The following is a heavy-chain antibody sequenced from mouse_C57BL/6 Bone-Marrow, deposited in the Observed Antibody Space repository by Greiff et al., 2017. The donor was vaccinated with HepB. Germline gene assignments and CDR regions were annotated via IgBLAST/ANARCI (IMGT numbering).Heavy chain of an antibody. J-gene: IGHJ2*01. CDR2: IYPSDSET. CDR3: ASRGLRGLFDY. CDR1: GYTFTSYW. V-gene: IGHV1-61*01. Sequence: QVQLQQPGAELVRPGSSVKLSCKASGYTFTSYWMDWVKQRPGQGLEWIGNIYPSDSETHYNQKFKDKATLTVDKSSSTAYMQLSSLTSEDSAVYYCASRGLRGLFDYWGQGTTLTVSS. D-gene: IGHD1-1*01.